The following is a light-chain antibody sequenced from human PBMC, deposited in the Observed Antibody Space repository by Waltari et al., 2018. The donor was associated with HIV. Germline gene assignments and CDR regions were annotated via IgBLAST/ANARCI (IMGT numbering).Light chain of an antibody. CDR2: DLI. J-gene: IGLJ1*01. CDR1: TNDVGAYNY. V-gene: IGLV2-11*01. CDR3: CSSAGKYTFV. Sequence: SALTQSRPVSGSPGQSITISCTGTTNDVGAYNYVSWYQQHPGRAPKLLIFDLIKRPSGVPDRFSGSKSGNTASLTISGLQAEDEADYYCCSSAGKYTFVFGTGTKVTVL.